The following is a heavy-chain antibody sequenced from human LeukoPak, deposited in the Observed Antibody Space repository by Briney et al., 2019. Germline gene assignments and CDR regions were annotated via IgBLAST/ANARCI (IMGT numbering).Heavy chain of an antibody. V-gene: IGHV4-30-2*01. D-gene: IGHD6-13*01. J-gene: IGHJ4*02. Sequence: SQTLSLTCTVSGASVTSGGFYWSWVRQPPGKGLEWLGYIHQSGDTYSNPSLKSRATVSMDTSTNQFSLNLRFVTAADTAVYYCARLKAADPQLDWWGQGTLVTVSS. CDR2: IHQSGDT. CDR1: GASVTSGGFY. CDR3: ARLKAADPQLDW.